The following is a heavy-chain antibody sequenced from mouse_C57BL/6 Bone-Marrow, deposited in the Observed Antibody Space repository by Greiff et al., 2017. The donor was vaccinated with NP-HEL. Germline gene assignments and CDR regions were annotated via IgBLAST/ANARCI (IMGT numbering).Heavy chain of an antibody. V-gene: IGHV5-4*01. CDR1: GFTFSSYA. CDR2: ISDGGSYT. Sequence: EVKVEESGGGLVKPGGSLKLSCAASGFTFSSYAMSWVRQTPEKRLEWVATISDGGSYTYYPDNVKGRFTISRDNAKNNLYLQMSHLKSEDTAMYYCARDTIYYGPWFAYWGQGTLVTVSA. J-gene: IGHJ3*01. CDR3: ARDTIYYGPWFAY. D-gene: IGHD2-1*01.